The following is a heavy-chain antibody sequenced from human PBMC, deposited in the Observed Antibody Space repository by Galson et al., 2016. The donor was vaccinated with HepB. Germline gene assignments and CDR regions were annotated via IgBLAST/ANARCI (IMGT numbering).Heavy chain of an antibody. CDR1: GYTFFRYG. V-gene: IGHV1-18*01. D-gene: IGHD2-15*01. Sequence: SVKVSCKASGYTFFRYGISWVRQAPGQGPEWMGWIGPYNDNTNYAQRFQDRVTMTTDTFTSTAYMTLKSLRFDDTAVYYCARNGYCSGQICNGYYQYYGMDVWGQGTTVTVSS. CDR2: IGPYNDNT. CDR3: ARNGYCSGQICNGYYQYYGMDV. J-gene: IGHJ6*02.